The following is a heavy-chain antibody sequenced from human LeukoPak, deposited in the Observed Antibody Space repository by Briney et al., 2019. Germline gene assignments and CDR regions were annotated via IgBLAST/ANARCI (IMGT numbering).Heavy chain of an antibody. CDR2: INHSGST. D-gene: IGHD6-13*01. CDR1: GGSFSGYY. V-gene: IGHV4-34*01. CDR3: ARGRRSSSWYLGSDY. Sequence: NPSGTLSLTCAVYGGSFSGYYWSWIRQPPGKGLEWIGEINHSGSTNYNPSLKSRVTISVDTSKNQFSLKLSSVTAADTAVYYCARGRRSSSWYLGSDYWGQGTLVTVSS. J-gene: IGHJ4*02.